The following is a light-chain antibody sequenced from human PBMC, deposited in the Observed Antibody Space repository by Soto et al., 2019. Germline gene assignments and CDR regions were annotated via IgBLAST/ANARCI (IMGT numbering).Light chain of an antibody. CDR3: QQCGTSPGT. CDR1: QSVSTNH. CDR2: KTS. Sequence: EIVLTQSPGTLSLSPGERATLSCRASQSVSTNHLVWYQQKPGQAPRLLIYKTSTRTTGIPDRFSGSGSGTDFTLTISRLEPEDFAVYYCQQCGTSPGTFGQGTKVEIK. V-gene: IGKV3-20*01. J-gene: IGKJ1*01.